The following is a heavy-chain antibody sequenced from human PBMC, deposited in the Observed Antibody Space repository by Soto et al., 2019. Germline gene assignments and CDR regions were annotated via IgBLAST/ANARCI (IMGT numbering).Heavy chain of an antibody. CDR1: GYTFTSYG. CDR2: ISAYNGNT. J-gene: IGHJ4*02. V-gene: IGHV1-18*01. CDR3: ARDRPRGYSGYEGDEYVDY. D-gene: IGHD5-12*01. Sequence: GASVKVSCKASGYTFTSYGISWVRQAPGQGLEWMGWISAYNGNTNYAQKLQGRVTMTTDTSTSTAYMELRSLRSDDTAVYYCARDRPRGYSGYEGDEYVDYWGKGTLVTVSS.